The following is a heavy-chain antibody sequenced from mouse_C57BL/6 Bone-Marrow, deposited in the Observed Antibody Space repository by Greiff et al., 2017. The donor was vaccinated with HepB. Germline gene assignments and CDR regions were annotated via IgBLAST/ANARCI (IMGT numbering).Heavy chain of an antibody. CDR2: IRSKSNNYAT. D-gene: IGHD2-1*01. V-gene: IGHV10-1*01. Sequence: EVKLQESGGGLVQPTGSLKLSCAASGFSFNTYAMNWVRQAPGKGLEWVARIRSKSNNYATYYADSVKDRFTISRDDSESMLYLQMNNLKTEDTAMYYCVRQNYYPYYYAMDYWGQGTSVTVSS. CDR3: VRQNYYPYYYAMDY. J-gene: IGHJ4*01. CDR1: GFSFNTYA.